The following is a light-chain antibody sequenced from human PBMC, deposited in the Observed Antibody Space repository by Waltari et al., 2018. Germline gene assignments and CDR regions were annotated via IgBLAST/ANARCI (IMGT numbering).Light chain of an antibody. CDR3: QNRRDWPLLT. CDR1: QNMGDY. V-gene: IGKV3-11*01. Sequence: VLPQSPATLSLSPGARATLSCRASQNMGDYLAWYQQKPGQAPRLLISAASNRATGVPARFSGSGSGTDFTLTISSLEPEDFAVYYCQNRRDWPLLTFGGGTKVEIK. J-gene: IGKJ4*01. CDR2: AAS.